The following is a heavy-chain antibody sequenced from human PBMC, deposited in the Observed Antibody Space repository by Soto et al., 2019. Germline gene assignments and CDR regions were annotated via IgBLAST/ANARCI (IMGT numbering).Heavy chain of an antibody. V-gene: IGHV4-39*07. J-gene: IGHJ6*02. CDR3: ARDDIGRYCSSTSCYAYYYGMDV. CDR2: IYYSGST. Sequence: SETLSLTCAVSGGSISSSSYYWGWIRQPPGKGLEWIGSIYYSGSTYYNPSLKSRVTISVDTSKNQFSLKLSSVTAADTAVYYCARDDIGRYCSSTSCYAYYYGMDVWGQGTTVTVSS. CDR1: GGSISSSSYY. D-gene: IGHD2-2*01.